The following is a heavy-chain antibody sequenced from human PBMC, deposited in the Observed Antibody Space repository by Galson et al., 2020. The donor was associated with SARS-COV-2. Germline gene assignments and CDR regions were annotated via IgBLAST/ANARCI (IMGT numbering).Heavy chain of an antibody. V-gene: IGHV3-53*01. J-gene: IGHJ4*02. CDR1: GFTVSSNY. CDR2: IYSGGST. CDR3: ARERYSGYGALDY. D-gene: IGHD5-12*01. Sequence: GGSLRLSCAASGFTVSSNYMSWVRQAPGKGLEWVSVIYSGGSTYYADSVKGRFTISRDNSKNTLYLQMNSLRAEDTAVYYCARERYSGYGALDYWGQGTLVTVSS.